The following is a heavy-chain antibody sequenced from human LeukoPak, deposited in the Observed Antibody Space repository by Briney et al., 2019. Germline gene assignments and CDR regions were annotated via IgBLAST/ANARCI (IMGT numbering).Heavy chain of an antibody. Sequence: SETLSLTCTVSGGSMSTSRYCWGWVRQPPEKGLEWIATIYDTENTYYNPSLKSRIIVSLDMSKNQFSLKLTSVTAADTAVYYCAMDRLDAFDIWGQGTVVTVSS. J-gene: IGHJ3*02. V-gene: IGHV4-39*07. CDR3: AMDRLDAFDI. CDR1: GGSMSTSRYC. CDR2: IYDTENT. D-gene: IGHD2-8*01.